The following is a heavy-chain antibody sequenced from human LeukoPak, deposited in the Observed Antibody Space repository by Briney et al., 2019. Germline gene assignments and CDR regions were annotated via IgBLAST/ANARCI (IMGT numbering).Heavy chain of an antibody. CDR2: INPNSGGT. V-gene: IGHV1-2*04. J-gene: IGHJ6*02. CDR3: ARSPTPYSSGRYYYYYGMDV. D-gene: IGHD6-19*01. CDR1: GYTFTGYY. Sequence: APVKVSCKASGYTFTGYYMHWVRQAPGQGLEWMGWINPNSGGTNYAQKFQGWVTMTRDTSISTAYMELSRLRSDDTAVYYCARSPTPYSSGRYYYYYGMDVWGQGTTVTVSS.